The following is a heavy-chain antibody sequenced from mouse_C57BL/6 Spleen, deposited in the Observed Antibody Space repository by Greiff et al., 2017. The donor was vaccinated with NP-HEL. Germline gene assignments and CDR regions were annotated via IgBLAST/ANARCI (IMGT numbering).Heavy chain of an antibody. D-gene: IGHD2-3*01. CDR1: GYTFTSYG. J-gene: IGHJ1*03. CDR3: ARDDGYPWYFDV. V-gene: IGHV1-81*01. Sequence: VHLVESGAELARPGASVKLSCKASGYTFTSYGISWVKQRTGQGLEWIGEIYPRSGNTYYNEKFKGKATLTVDKSSSTAYRQLSSLTSEDSAVYYCARDDGYPWYFDVWGTGTTVTVSS. CDR2: IYPRSGNT.